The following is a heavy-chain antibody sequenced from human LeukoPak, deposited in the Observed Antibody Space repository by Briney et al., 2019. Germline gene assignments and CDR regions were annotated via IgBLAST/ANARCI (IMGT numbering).Heavy chain of an antibody. V-gene: IGHV1-18*01. J-gene: IGHJ4*02. CDR1: GYTFTSYG. D-gene: IGHD3-3*02. CDR2: ISAYNGNT. Sequence: ASVTVSCKASGYTFTSYGISWVRQAPGQGLEWMGWISAYNGNTNYAQKLQGRVTMTTDTSTSTAYMELRSLRSDDTAVYYCARSSGSFRVVPFDYWGQGTLVTVSS. CDR3: ARSSGSFRVVPFDY.